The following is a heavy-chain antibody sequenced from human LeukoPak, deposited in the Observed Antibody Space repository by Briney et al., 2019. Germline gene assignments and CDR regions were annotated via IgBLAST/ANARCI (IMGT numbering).Heavy chain of an antibody. CDR3: ARDRSLAAAGFNWFDP. D-gene: IGHD6-13*01. CDR1: GGTFSSYA. J-gene: IGHJ5*02. CDR2: IIPIFGTA. V-gene: IGHV1-69*13. Sequence: ASVKVSCKASGGTFSSYAISWVRQAPGQGLEWMGGIIPIFGTANYAQKFQGRVTITADESTSTAYTELSSLRSEDTAVYYCARDRSLAAAGFNWFDPWGQGTLVTVSS.